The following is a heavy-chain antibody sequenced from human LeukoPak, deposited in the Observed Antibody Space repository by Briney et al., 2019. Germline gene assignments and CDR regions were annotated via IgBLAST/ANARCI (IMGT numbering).Heavy chain of an antibody. CDR2: ISYDGSNK. V-gene: IGHV3-30*19. Sequence: GGSLRLSCAASGFTFSSYGMHWVRQAPGKGLEWVAAISYDGSNKKYADSVKGRFTISRDNSKNTLYLQMNSLRAEDTAVYYCARGVRIAVAGNIDYWGQGTLVTVSS. CDR3: ARGVRIAVAGNIDY. CDR1: GFTFSSYG. J-gene: IGHJ4*02. D-gene: IGHD6-19*01.